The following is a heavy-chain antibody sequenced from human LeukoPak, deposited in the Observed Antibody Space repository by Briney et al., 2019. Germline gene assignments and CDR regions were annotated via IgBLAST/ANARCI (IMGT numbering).Heavy chain of an antibody. CDR1: GYIFTSYG. Sequence: ASVTVSCKASGYIFTSYGISRVRQAPGQGLEWMGWISAYNGNTNYAQKLQGRVTMTTDTSTSTAYMELRSLRSDDTAVYYCARLHYYGSGSYEYYGMDVWGKGTTVTVSS. CDR3: ARLHYYGSGSYEYYGMDV. D-gene: IGHD3-10*01. CDR2: ISAYNGNT. J-gene: IGHJ6*04. V-gene: IGHV1-18*04.